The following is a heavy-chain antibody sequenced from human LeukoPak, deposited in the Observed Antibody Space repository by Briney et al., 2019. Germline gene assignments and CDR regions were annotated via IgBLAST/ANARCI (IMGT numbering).Heavy chain of an antibody. V-gene: IGHV3-33*06. CDR3: AKDGGYSSSWFDY. D-gene: IGHD6-13*01. J-gene: IGHJ4*02. CDR2: IWYDGSNK. CDR1: GFTFSSYG. Sequence: PGRSLRLSCAASGFTFSSYGIHWVRQAPGKGLEWVAVIWYDGSNKYYADSVKGRFTISRDNSKNTLYLQMNSLRAEDTAVYYCAKDGGYSSSWFDYWGQGTMVTVSS.